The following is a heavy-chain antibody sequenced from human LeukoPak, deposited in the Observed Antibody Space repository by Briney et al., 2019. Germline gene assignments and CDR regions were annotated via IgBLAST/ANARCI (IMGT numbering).Heavy chain of an antibody. V-gene: IGHV4-59*01. D-gene: IGHD3-3*01. J-gene: IGHJ5*02. CDR2: IYYSGST. Sequence: SETLSLTCTVSGGSISSYYWSWIRQPPGKGLEWIGYIYYSGSTNYNPSLKSRVTISVDTSKNQFSLKLSSVTAADTAVYYCARGYFWSGYYTAPPGFDPWGQGTRVTVSS. CDR3: ARGYFWSGYYTAPPGFDP. CDR1: GGSISSYY.